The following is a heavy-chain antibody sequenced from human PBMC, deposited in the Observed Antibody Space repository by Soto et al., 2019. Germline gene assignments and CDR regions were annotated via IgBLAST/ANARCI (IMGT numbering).Heavy chain of an antibody. V-gene: IGHV3-30-3*01. Sequence: GGSLRLSCAASGFTFSNYAMHWVRQAPGKGLEWVAVISYDGSDKYFADSVKGRFTISRDNSKNTLYLQMNSLRAEDTAVFYCARVASAYNSGWYFDYWGQGTLVTVSS. J-gene: IGHJ4*02. CDR1: GFTFSNYA. CDR2: ISYDGSDK. D-gene: IGHD6-19*01. CDR3: ARVASAYNSGWYFDY.